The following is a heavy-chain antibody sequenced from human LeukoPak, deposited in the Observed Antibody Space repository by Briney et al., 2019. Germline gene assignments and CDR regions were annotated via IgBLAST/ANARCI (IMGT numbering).Heavy chain of an antibody. CDR2: IIPIFGIA. V-gene: IGHV1-69*04. CDR1: GGTFSSYA. CDR3: AREWELLGLNNWFDP. Sequence: APVKVSCKASGGTFSSYAISWVRQAPGQGLEWMGRIIPIFGIANYAQKFQGRVTITADKSTSTAYMELSSLRSEDTAVYYCAREWELLGLNNWFDPWGQGTLVTVSS. J-gene: IGHJ5*02. D-gene: IGHD1-26*01.